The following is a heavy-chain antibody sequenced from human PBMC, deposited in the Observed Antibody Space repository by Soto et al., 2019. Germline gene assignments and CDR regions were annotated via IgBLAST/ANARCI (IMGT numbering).Heavy chain of an antibody. V-gene: IGHV3-74*01. CDR3: ARDLTDENSR. Sequence: EVQLVESGGGLVQPGGSLRLSCAASGFTFSSYWMHWVRQAPGKGLVWVSRINSDGTTTNYADSVTSRFTISRANAKNTLYFQINSVRAEDTAVYYFARDLTDENSRWGQGTMVTVSS. CDR1: GFTFSSYW. J-gene: IGHJ3*01. CDR2: INSDGTTT.